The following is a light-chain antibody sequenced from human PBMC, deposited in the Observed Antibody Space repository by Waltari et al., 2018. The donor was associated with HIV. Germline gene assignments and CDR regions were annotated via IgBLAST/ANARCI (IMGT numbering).Light chain of an antibody. CDR2: DVI. Sequence: QSALTQPRSVSGSPGQSVTISCTGTSSDVGGYDYVSWYQLHPGKAPKLMIYDVIMRPSGVPDRFSGSKSGNTASLTISGLQAEDVADYYCCSYAGSYTWVFGGGTKLTVL. CDR3: CSYAGSYTWV. J-gene: IGLJ3*02. CDR1: SSDVGGYDY. V-gene: IGLV2-11*01.